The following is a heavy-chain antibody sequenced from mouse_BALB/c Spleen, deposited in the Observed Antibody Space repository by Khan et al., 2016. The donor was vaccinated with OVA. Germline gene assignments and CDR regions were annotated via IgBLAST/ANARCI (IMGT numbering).Heavy chain of an antibody. D-gene: IGHD1-1*01. CDR2: ISYSGGT. CDR1: GYSITSGYA. CDR3: ARGNYYGYYFDY. V-gene: IGHV3-2*02. J-gene: IGHJ2*01. Sequence: QLEESGPGLVKPSQSLSLTCTVTGYSITSGYAWNWIRQFPGNKLEWMGYISYSGGTCYNPSLKSRISITRDTSKNQFFLQLNSVTTEDTATYYCARGNYYGYYFDYWGQGTPLTVSS.